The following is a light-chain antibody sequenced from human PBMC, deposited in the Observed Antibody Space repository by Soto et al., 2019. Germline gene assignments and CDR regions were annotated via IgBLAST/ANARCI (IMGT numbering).Light chain of an antibody. CDR1: SSDVGGYNY. J-gene: IGLJ1*01. CDR2: DVS. Sequence: QSVLTQPPSVSGSPGQSITISCTGTSSDVGGYNYVSWYQQHPGEAPKLMIYDVSNRPSGVSNRFSGSKSGNTASLTISGLQAEDEADYYCSSYPSRSTYVLGTGTXVTV. V-gene: IGLV2-14*01. CDR3: SSYPSRSTYV.